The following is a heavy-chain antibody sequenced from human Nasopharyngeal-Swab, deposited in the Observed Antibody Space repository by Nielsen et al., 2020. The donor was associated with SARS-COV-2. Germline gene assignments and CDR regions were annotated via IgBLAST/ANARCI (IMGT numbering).Heavy chain of an antibody. CDR1: GFTFSCYA. D-gene: IGHD2-21*02. CDR3: AKDRLPDGAWDIDY. Sequence: GESLKISCTASGFTFSCYAMNWVRQAPGEGLQWVAGILGGGSDKFYAESVMGRFTISRDNSKNTLYLQMNSLRAEDTATYYCAKDRLPDGAWDIDYWGQGTLVTVSS. CDR2: ILGGGSDK. V-gene: IGHV3-23*01. J-gene: IGHJ4*02.